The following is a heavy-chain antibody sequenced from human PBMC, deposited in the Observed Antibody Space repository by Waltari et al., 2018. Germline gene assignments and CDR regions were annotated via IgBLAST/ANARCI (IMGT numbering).Heavy chain of an antibody. V-gene: IGHV7-4-1*02. J-gene: IGHJ5*02. CDR3: ARVLRRGEYYDTSGQKRWWFDP. CDR2: INTNTGNP. Sequence: QVQLVQSGSELKKPGASVKVSCKASGYTFTNYAMNWVRQAPGQGLEWMGWINTNTGNPTYAQGFTGRFVFSLDTSVSTAYLQISSLKAEDTAVYYCARVLRRGEYYDTSGQKRWWFDPWGQGTLVTVSS. D-gene: IGHD3-22*01. CDR1: GYTFTNYA.